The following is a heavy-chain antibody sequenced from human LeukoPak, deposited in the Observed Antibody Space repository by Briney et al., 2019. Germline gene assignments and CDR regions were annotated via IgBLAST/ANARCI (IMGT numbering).Heavy chain of an antibody. V-gene: IGHV7-4-1*02. CDR3: ARGGGYNYGSNDAFDI. D-gene: IGHD5-18*01. CDR2: INTNTGNP. Sequence: ASVKVSCKASGYTFTSYGISWVRQAPGQGLEWMGWINTNTGNPTYAQGFTGRFVFSLDTSVSTAYLQISSLKAEDTAVYYCARGGGYNYGSNDAFDIWGQGTMVTVSS. J-gene: IGHJ3*02. CDR1: GYTFTSYG.